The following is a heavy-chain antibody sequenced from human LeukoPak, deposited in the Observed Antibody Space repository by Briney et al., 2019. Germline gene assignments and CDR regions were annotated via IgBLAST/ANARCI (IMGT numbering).Heavy chain of an antibody. CDR1: GGSISSGGYY. V-gene: IGHV4-31*03. D-gene: IGHD6-19*01. CDR2: IYYSGST. CDR3: ARDLHSSGFFDY. J-gene: IGHJ4*02. Sequence: PSETLSLTCTVSGGSISSGGYYWSWIRQHPGKGLGWIGYIYYSGSTYYNPSLKSRVTISVDTSKNQFSLKLSSVTAADTAVYYCARDLHSSGFFDYWGQGTLVTVSS.